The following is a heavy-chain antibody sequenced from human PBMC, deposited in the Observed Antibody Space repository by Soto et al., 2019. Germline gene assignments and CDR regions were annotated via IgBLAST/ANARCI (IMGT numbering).Heavy chain of an antibody. CDR1: GYTFTTYG. D-gene: IGHD2-21*01. J-gene: IGHJ6*02. V-gene: IGHV1-18*01. CDR2: ISGYNGHT. CDR3: ASEGVIPYYYYALDV. Sequence: QVQLVQSGAEVRKPGASVKVSCKASGYTFTTYGISWVRQAPGQGLEWMGWISGYNGHTKYAQKFQGIVTMTTDTSTITVYFDLHRLSFDETALSYCASEGVIPYYYYALDVWGQGTTVTVSS.